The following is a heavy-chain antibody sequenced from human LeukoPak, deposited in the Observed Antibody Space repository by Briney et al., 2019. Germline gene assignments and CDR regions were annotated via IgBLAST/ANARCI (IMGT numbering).Heavy chain of an antibody. CDR3: ARDSGTPDY. Sequence: SETLSLTCAVYGGSFSGYYWSWIRQPPGKGLEWIGEINHSGSTNYNPSLKSRVTISVDTSKNQFSLKLSSVTAAGTAVYYCARDSGTPDYWGQGTLVTVSS. V-gene: IGHV4-34*01. CDR2: INHSGST. D-gene: IGHD1-1*01. CDR1: GGSFSGYY. J-gene: IGHJ4*02.